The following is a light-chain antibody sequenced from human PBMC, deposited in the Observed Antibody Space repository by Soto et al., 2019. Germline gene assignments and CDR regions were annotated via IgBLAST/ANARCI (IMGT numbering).Light chain of an antibody. J-gene: IGLJ2*01. CDR1: SSNIGAGYD. CDR2: GNS. V-gene: IGLV1-40*01. Sequence: QAVVTQPPSVCGAPGQRVTISCTGSSSNIGAGYDVHWYQQLPGTAPKLLIYGNSNRPSGVPDRFSGSKSGTSASLAITGLQAEDEADYYCQSYDSSLSGSVFGGGTKVTVL. CDR3: QSYDSSLSGSV.